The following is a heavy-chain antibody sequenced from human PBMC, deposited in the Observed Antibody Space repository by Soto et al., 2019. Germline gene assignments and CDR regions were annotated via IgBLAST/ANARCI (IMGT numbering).Heavy chain of an antibody. D-gene: IGHD3-3*01. J-gene: IGHJ5*02. CDR2: ISGYNGNT. CDR3: ARDHDSWSGYCLPNH. CDR1: GYTFTSYG. V-gene: IGHV1-18*01. Sequence: QVQLVQSGAEVKKPGASVKVSCKTSGYTFTSYGITWVRQAPGQGLEWMGWISGYNGNTRYAQQLQGRFTMTTDTSTTKVYMELRGLRCDDTAVYYCARDHDSWSGYCLPNHWGQGTLVTVSS.